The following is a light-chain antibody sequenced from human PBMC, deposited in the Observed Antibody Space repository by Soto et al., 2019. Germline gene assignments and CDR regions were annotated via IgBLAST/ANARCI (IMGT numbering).Light chain of an antibody. V-gene: IGKV3-20*01. CDR1: QSISNRY. J-gene: IGKJ1*01. Sequence: ELVLTQSPGTLSLSPGERATLSCRASQSISNRYLAWYQQKPGQAPRLLIYDASRRATGIPDRFSGSGSATDFTLTISRLEPEDFAVYYCQQYGSSRTFGQGTKVEIK. CDR3: QQYGSSRT. CDR2: DAS.